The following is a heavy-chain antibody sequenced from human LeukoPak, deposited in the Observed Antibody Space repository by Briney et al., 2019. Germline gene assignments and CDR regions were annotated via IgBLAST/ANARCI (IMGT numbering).Heavy chain of an antibody. V-gene: IGHV4-59*01. CDR3: ARGFNWFDP. J-gene: IGHJ5*02. CDR2: IYYSGST. CDR1: GGSISSYY. Sequence: PSETLSLTCTVSGGSISSYYWSWIRQPPGKGLEWIGYIYYSGSTNYNPSLKSRVTISVDTSKNQLSLRLSSVTAADTAVYYCARGFNWFDPWGQGTLVTVSS.